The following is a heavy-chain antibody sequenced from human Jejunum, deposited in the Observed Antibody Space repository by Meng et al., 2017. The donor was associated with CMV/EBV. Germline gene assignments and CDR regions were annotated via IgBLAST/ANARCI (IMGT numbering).Heavy chain of an antibody. Sequence: ASGFTFSTYWMSWVRQTPGKGLEWVANIKRDGSEEYYVDSVKGRFTVSRDNARNSLYLQMNSLRAEDTAVYYCATDWGDTKSRFDYLGQGSLVTVSS. D-gene: IGHD3-16*01. CDR2: IKRDGSEE. CDR1: GFTFSTYW. CDR3: ATDWGDTKSRFDY. V-gene: IGHV3-7*01. J-gene: IGHJ4*02.